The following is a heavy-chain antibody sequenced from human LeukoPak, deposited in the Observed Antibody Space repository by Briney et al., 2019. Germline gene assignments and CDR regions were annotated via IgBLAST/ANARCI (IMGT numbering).Heavy chain of an antibody. CDR2: IYYSGST. V-gene: IGHV4-39*07. J-gene: IGHJ4*02. D-gene: IGHD1-1*01. CDR1: GGSISSSSYY. Sequence: TSETLSLTCTVSGGSISSSSYYWGWIRQPPGKGLEWIGSIYYSGSTYYNPSLKSRVTISVDTSKNQFSLKLSSVTAADTAVYYCARRGNDELGQLNPVGWYYFDYWGQGTLVTVSS. CDR3: ARRGNDELGQLNPVGWYYFDY.